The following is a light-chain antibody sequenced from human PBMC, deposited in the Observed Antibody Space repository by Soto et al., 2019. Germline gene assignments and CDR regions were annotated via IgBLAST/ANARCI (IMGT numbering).Light chain of an antibody. CDR2: DVS. CDR1: SSDVGGYNY. V-gene: IGLV2-14*01. CDR3: SSYTISSTLYV. J-gene: IGLJ1*01. Sequence: QSALTQPASVSGSPGQSITISCTGTSSDVGGYNYVSWYQQHPGKAPKLMIYDVSNRPPGVSNRFSGSKSGNTASLTISGLQAEDEADYYCSSYTISSTLYVFGTGTKLTVL.